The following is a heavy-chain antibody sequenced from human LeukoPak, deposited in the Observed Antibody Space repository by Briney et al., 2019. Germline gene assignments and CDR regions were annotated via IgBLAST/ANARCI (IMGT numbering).Heavy chain of an antibody. V-gene: IGHV3-33*01. CDR2: IWDDGSNK. D-gene: IGHD4-11*01. CDR3: ASRSPVSAY. CDR1: GFTFSRYG. Sequence: PGGSLRLSCAASGFTFSRYGMHWVRQAPGKGLEWVAVIWDDGSNKYYADSVKGRFTISRDNSKNTLYLEMNSLRVEDTAVYYCASRSPVSAYCGQGTLVTVSS. J-gene: IGHJ4*02.